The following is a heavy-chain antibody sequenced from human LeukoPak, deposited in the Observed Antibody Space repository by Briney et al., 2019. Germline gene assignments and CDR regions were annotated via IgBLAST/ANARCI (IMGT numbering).Heavy chain of an antibody. CDR2: IYYSGST. Sequence: SETLSLTCTVSGGSISSYYWSWIRQPPGKGLEWIGYIYYSGSTNYNPSLKSRVTISVDTSKNQFSLKLSSVTAADTAVYYCVREPPGYWGQGTLVIVSS. V-gene: IGHV4-59*12. CDR3: VREPPGY. CDR1: GGSISSYY. J-gene: IGHJ4*02.